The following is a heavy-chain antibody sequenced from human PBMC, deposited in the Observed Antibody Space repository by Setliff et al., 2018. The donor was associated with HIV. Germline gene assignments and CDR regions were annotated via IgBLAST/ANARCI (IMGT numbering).Heavy chain of an antibody. CDR1: GFTYSPYW. J-gene: IGHJ4*02. CDR2: IGTAGDT. Sequence: PGGSLRLSCAASGFTYSPYWMHWVRQAPGKGLVWVSAIGTAGDTYYPGSVKGRFTISRENAKNSLYLQMNSLRAGDTAVYYCARDPLSRGAFDPPGAPDYWGQGTLVTVSS. CDR3: ARDPLSRGAFDPPGAPDY. V-gene: IGHV3-13*01. D-gene: IGHD3-9*01.